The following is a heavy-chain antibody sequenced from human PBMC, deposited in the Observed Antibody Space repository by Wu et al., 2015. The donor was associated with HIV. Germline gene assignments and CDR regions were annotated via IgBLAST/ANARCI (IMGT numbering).Heavy chain of an antibody. CDR3: ASAYGSGTLLRPSFLDP. D-gene: IGHD3-10*01. V-gene: IGHV1-69*13. Sequence: QVQLVQSGAEVKKPGSSVKVSCKASGGTFSSYAISWVRQAPGQGLEWMGRIIPIFGTANYAQKFQGRVTITADESTSTAYMELSSLRSEDTAVYYCASAYGSGTLLRPSFLDPWGQGTLVTVSS. CDR1: GGTFSSYA. J-gene: IGHJ5*02. CDR2: IIPIFGTA.